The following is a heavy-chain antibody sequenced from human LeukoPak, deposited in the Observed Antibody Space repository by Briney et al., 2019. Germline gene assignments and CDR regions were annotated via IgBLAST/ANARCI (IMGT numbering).Heavy chain of an antibody. CDR3: ARDRATVTNNWFDP. CDR2: ISSSGNTI. D-gene: IGHD4-17*01. J-gene: IGHJ5*02. CDR1: GFTFSDYY. Sequence: GGSLRLSCAASGFTFSDYYMSWIRQAPGKGLEWVSYISSSGNTIYSADSVKGRFTISRDNAKNSLYLQMNSLRAEGTAVYYCARDRATVTNNWFDPWGQGTLVTVSS. V-gene: IGHV3-11*04.